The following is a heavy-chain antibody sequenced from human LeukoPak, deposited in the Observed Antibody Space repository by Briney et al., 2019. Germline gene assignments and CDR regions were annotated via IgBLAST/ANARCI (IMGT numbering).Heavy chain of an antibody. CDR3: AKTTYHYDSSGYYYVKGFDY. Sequence: QPGGSLRLSCAASGFTFSSYAMSWVRQAPGKGLGWVSAISGSGGSTYYADSVKGRFTISRDNSKNTLYLQMNSLRAEDTAVYYCAKTTYHYDSSGYYYVKGFDYWGQGTLVTVSS. J-gene: IGHJ4*02. CDR2: ISGSGGST. CDR1: GFTFSSYA. V-gene: IGHV3-23*01. D-gene: IGHD3-22*01.